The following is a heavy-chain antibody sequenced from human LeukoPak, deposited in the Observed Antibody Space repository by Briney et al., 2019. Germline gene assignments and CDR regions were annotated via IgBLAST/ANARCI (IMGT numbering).Heavy chain of an antibody. J-gene: IGHJ4*02. CDR2: IIPILGIA. CDR3: ARADVEMATMPIDY. V-gene: IGHV1-69*04. D-gene: IGHD5-24*01. CDR1: GGTFSSYA. Sequence: ASVKVSCKASGGTFSSYAISWVRQAPGQGLEWMGRIIPILGIANYAQKFQGRVTITADKSTSTAYMELSSLRSGDTAVYYCARADVEMATMPIDYWGQGTLVTVSS.